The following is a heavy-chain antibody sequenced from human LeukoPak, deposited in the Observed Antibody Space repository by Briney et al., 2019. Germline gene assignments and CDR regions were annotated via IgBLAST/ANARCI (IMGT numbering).Heavy chain of an antibody. J-gene: IGHJ4*02. CDR2: IYHGGSS. CDR3: ATSGKTHYFDY. D-gene: IGHD6-25*01. V-gene: IGHV4-38-2*02. CDR1: GYSISSGYF. Sequence: SETLSLTCTVSGYSISSGYFWGWIRQPPGKGLEWIGSIYHGGSSYYNPSLKSRVTMSLDASRTQFSLKLISVTAADTAVYYYATSGKTHYFDYWGQGTLVTVSS.